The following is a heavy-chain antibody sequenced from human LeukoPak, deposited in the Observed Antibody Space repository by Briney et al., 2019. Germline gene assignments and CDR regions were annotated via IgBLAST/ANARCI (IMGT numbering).Heavy chain of an antibody. D-gene: IGHD3-16*02. CDR2: ISYGGSNK. Sequence: PGGSLRLSCAASGFTFSSYGMHWVRQAPGKGLEWVAVISYGGSNKYYVDSVKGRFTISRDNSKNTLYLQMNSLRAEDTAVYYCAKDLYEDVWGSNLKLYYYYGMDVWGQGTTVTVSS. V-gene: IGHV3-30*18. J-gene: IGHJ6*02. CDR1: GFTFSSYG. CDR3: AKDLYEDVWGSNLKLYYYYGMDV.